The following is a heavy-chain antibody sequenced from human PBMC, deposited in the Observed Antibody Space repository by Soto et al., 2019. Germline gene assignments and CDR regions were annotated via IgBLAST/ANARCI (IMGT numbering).Heavy chain of an antibody. Sequence: ASVKFSCKASVYTFTSYYMHWVRQAPGQGLEWMGIINPSGGSTSYAQKFQGRVTMTRDTSTSTVYMELSSLRSEDTAVYYCARDRGGSDSGSYFYYGMDVWGQGTTVTVSS. V-gene: IGHV1-46*01. CDR3: ARDRGGSDSGSYFYYGMDV. D-gene: IGHD1-26*01. CDR1: VYTFTSYY. CDR2: INPSGGST. J-gene: IGHJ6*02.